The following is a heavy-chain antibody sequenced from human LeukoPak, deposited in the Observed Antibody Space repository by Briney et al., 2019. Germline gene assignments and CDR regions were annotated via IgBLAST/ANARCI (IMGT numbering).Heavy chain of an antibody. D-gene: IGHD3-22*01. CDR3: ARRRYYDSSGRVYGMDV. J-gene: IGHJ6*02. CDR2: IYPGDSDT. Sequence: GESLKISCQGSGYSFTSYWIGWVRQMPGKGLEWMGIIYPGDSDTRYSPSFQGQVTISADKSISTAYLQWSSLKASDTAMYYCARRRYYDSSGRVYGMDVWGQGTTVTVSS. CDR1: GYSFTSYW. V-gene: IGHV5-51*01.